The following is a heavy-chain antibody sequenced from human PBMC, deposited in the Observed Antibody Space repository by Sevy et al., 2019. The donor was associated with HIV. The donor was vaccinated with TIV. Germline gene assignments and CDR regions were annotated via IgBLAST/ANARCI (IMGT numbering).Heavy chain of an antibody. D-gene: IGHD3-10*01. CDR2: IKQDGSEK. J-gene: IGHJ4*02. CDR3: TSDYF. CDR1: GFVFSSHW. V-gene: IGHV3-7*01. Sequence: GGSLRLSCEASGFVFSSHWMTWVRQAPGKGLEWVANIKQDGSEKYYVDSVKGRFTISRDNAKNSLYLRMNRLRVEDTAMYYCTSDYFWGQGRLVTVSS.